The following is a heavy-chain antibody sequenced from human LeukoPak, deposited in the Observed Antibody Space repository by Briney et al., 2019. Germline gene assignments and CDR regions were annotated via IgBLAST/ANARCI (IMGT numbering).Heavy chain of an antibody. CDR3: ARNQTVTKGGIRHNWFDP. J-gene: IGHJ5*02. CDR2: IYYSGST. Sequence: SETLSLTCTVSGGSITSSSYYWDYWGWIRQPPGKGLEWIGSIYYSGSTHYSPSLKSRLTISVDTSKNQFSLKLTSVTAADTALYYCARNQTVTKGGIRHNWFDPWGQGTLVTVSS. CDR1: GGSITSSSYYWDY. V-gene: IGHV4-39*01. D-gene: IGHD4-17*01.